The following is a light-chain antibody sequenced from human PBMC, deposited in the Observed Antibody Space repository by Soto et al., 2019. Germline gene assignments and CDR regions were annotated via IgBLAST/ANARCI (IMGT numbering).Light chain of an antibody. CDR2: EVT. Sequence: QAVVTQPPSASGSPGQSVTISCTGTSSDVGGYKYVSWYQHHPGKAPKLIIYEVTKRPSGVPDRFSGSKSGNTASLTVSGLQADDEADYHCTSYAGSNIHYVFGTGTKLTVL. CDR1: SSDVGGYKY. V-gene: IGLV2-8*01. J-gene: IGLJ1*01. CDR3: TSYAGSNIHYV.